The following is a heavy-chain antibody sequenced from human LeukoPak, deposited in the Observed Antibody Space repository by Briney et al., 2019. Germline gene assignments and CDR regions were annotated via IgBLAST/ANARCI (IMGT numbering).Heavy chain of an antibody. D-gene: IGHD3-16*01. V-gene: IGHV4-34*01. J-gene: IGHJ3*02. CDR3: ARGRLDDYIWGSWYPSPSDAFDI. Sequence: SGTLSLTCAVYGGSFSGYYWSWIRQPPGKGLEWIGXXXXXXXXNYNPSLKSRVTISVDTSKNQFSLKLSSVTAADTAVYYCARGRLDDYIWGSWYPSPSDAFDIWGQGTMVTVSS. CDR2: XXXXXXX. CDR1: GGSFSGYY.